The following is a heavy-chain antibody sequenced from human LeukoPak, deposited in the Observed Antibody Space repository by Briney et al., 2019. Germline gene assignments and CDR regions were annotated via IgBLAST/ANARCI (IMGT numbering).Heavy chain of an antibody. CDR3: ARGAPVVVPSDYGPGYFRL. Sequence: ASVKVSCKASGYLFTIYYMHWLRQAPGHRLEWMGIIHPRCASTSYAQKFQGRVTMTRDTSTSTVYMELSSLRSEDTAVYYCARGAPVVVPSDYGPGYFRLWGQGTLVTVSS. CDR1: GYLFTIYY. J-gene: IGHJ1*01. V-gene: IGHV1-46*01. D-gene: IGHD2-15*01. CDR2: IHPRCAST.